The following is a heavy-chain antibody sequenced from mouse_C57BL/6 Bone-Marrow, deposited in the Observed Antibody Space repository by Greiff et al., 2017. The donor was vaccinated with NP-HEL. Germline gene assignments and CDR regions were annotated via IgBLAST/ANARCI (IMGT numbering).Heavy chain of an antibody. Sequence: QVQLQQPGAELVKPGASVKMSCKASGYTFTSYWITWVKQRPGQGLEWIGDIYPGSGSTNYNEKFKSKATLTVDPSSSTAYMQLSSLTSEDSAVYYCARHPYYDYDWFAYWGQGTLVTVSA. CDR3: ARHPYYDYDWFAY. D-gene: IGHD2-4*01. CDR1: GYTFTSYW. J-gene: IGHJ3*01. CDR2: IYPGSGST. V-gene: IGHV1-55*01.